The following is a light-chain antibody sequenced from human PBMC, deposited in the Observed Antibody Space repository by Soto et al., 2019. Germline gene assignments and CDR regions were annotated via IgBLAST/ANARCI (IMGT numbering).Light chain of an antibody. CDR1: SSNIENND. CDR2: DNN. J-gene: IGLJ3*02. V-gene: IGLV1-51*01. CDR3: GTWDSSLSVWV. Sequence: QSVLTQPPSVSAAPGQKVVISCSGSSSNIENNDVSWYQQLPGTAPKLLIYDNNKRPSGIRDRFSGSKSGTSATLGITGLQTGDEADYFCGTWDSSLSVWVFGGGTKLTVL.